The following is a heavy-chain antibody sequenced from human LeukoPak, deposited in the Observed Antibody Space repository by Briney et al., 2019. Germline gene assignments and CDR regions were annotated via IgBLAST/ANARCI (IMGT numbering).Heavy chain of an antibody. CDR1: GFTSGDYA. Sequence: PGGSLRLXCTASGFTSGDYAMSWFRKAPGKVLEWVGFIRSKTYGVTTEYAASVKGRFTIPRDDPKSIAYLQMNSLKTEDTAVYYCTIGSMVRGVIITNNWFDPWGQGTLVTVSS. CDR2: IRSKTYGVTT. V-gene: IGHV3-49*03. D-gene: IGHD3-10*01. CDR3: TIGSMVRGVIITNNWFDP. J-gene: IGHJ5*02.